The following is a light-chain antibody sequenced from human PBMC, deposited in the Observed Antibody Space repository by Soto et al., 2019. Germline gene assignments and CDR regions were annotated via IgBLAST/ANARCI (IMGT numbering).Light chain of an antibody. J-gene: IGKJ2*01. CDR3: LQDYNYLYT. Sequence: AIQMTQSPSSLSASVGDRVTITCRASQGIRNDLGWYQQKPGKAPKHLIYAASSLQSGVPSRFSGSGSGTDFTLIISSLQPEDFATYYCLQDYNYLYTFGQGTKLEIK. CDR2: AAS. V-gene: IGKV1-6*01. CDR1: QGIRND.